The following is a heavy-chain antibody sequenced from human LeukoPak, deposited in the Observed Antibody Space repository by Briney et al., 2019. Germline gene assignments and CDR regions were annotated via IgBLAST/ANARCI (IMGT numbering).Heavy chain of an antibody. CDR1: GFTVSSNY. Sequence: GGSLRLSCAASGFTVSSNYMTWVRQAPGKGLEWVANIKQDGSEKYYVDSVKGRFTISRDNAKNSLYLQMNSLRAEDTAVYYCARGGSYVDAFDIWGQGTMVTVSS. J-gene: IGHJ3*02. CDR2: IKQDGSEK. CDR3: ARGGSYVDAFDI. D-gene: IGHD1-26*01. V-gene: IGHV3-7*01.